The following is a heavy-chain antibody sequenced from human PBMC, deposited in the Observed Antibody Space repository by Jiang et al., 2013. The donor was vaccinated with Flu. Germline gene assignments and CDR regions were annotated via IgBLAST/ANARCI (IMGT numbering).Heavy chain of an antibody. Sequence: TFTSYAMSWVRQAPGQRLELMGWIDTNAGNPTYVQGFTGRFVFSLDTSVSTAYLQISSLKADDTAVYYCARGVTGAANLEYYFDYWGQGTLVTVSS. J-gene: IGHJ4*02. V-gene: IGHV7-4-1*02. CDR2: IDTNAGNP. D-gene: IGHD1-20*01. CDR1: TFTSYA. CDR3: ARGVTGAANLEYYFDY.